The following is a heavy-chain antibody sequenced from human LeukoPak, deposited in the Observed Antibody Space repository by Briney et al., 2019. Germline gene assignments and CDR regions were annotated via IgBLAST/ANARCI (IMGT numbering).Heavy chain of an antibody. Sequence: EPSETLSLTCTVSGGSISSSSYYWSWIRQPPGKGLEWIGEINHSGSTNYNPSLKSRVTISVDTSKNQFSLKLSSVTAADTAVYYCARGRKTTIFGVVLSKYYYYYMDVWGKGTTVTVSS. V-gene: IGHV4-39*07. CDR2: INHSGST. J-gene: IGHJ6*03. CDR3: ARGRKTTIFGVVLSKYYYYYMDV. D-gene: IGHD3-3*01. CDR1: GGSISSSSYY.